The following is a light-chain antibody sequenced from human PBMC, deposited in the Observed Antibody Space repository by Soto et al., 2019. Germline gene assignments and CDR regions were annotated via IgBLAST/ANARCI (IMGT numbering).Light chain of an antibody. V-gene: IGLV2-14*01. CDR1: SSDVRGYNY. J-gene: IGLJ1*01. CDR2: EVS. CDR3: NSYTSKSTGV. Sequence: QSALTQPASVSGSPGQSITISCTGTSSDVRGYNYVSWYQQHPGKAPKLIIYEVSNRPSGVSNRFSGSKSGNTASLTISGLQAEDEADYYCNSYTSKSTGVFGTGTTLTVL.